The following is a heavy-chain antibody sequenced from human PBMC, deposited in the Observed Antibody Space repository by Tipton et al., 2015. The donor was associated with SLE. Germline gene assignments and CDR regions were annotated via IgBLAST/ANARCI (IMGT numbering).Heavy chain of an antibody. CDR2: INTYTGNP. J-gene: IGHJ4*02. Sequence: QLVQSGAEVKKPGASVKVSCKASGYTFTAYYMHWVRQAPGQGLEWLGWINTYTGNPTYAQAFTGRFVFSLETSVSTAYLQITNLKADDTAIYYCARDADLGITGTTTLFMFEFWGQGTLVTVSS. D-gene: IGHD1-7*01. V-gene: IGHV7-4-1*02. CDR1: GYTFTAYY. CDR3: ARDADLGITGTTTLFMFEF.